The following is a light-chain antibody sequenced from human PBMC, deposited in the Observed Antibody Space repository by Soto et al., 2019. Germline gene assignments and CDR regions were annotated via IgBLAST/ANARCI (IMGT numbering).Light chain of an antibody. V-gene: IGKV3-20*01. J-gene: IGKJ1*01. CDR2: GAS. Sequence: EIVLNQSLGTLYLSPGEGATLSCLASQSVTSNSLARCQQKPCQAPRLLIYGASSRATGIPDRFSGSGSATDFTLTISRLEPEDFAVYYCQQYGGSSTFCQGTKVDI. CDR3: QQYGGSST. CDR1: QSVTSNS.